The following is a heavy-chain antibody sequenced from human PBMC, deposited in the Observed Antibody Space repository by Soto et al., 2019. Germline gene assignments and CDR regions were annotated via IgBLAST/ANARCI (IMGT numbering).Heavy chain of an antibody. J-gene: IGHJ6*02. V-gene: IGHV3-64*02. D-gene: IGHD2-15*01. CDR3: ARAGGKCPGYGMDV. Sequence: EVQLVESGEGLVQPGGSLRLSCAASGFTFSSYAMHWVRQAPGKGLEYVSAISSNGGSTYYADSVKGRFTISRDNSKNTLYLQMGSLRAEDMAVYYCARAGGKCPGYGMDVWGQGTTVTVSS. CDR2: ISSNGGST. CDR1: GFTFSSYA.